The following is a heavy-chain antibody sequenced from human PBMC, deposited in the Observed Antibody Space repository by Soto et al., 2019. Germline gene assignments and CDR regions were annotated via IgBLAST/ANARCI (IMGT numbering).Heavy chain of an antibody. CDR1: GYTFTSYY. J-gene: IGHJ4*02. V-gene: IGHV1-46*01. CDR2: INPSGGST. Sequence: GASVKVSCKASGYTFTSYYMHCVRQAPGQGLEWMGIINPSGGSTSYAQKFQGRVTMTRDTSTSTVYMELSSLRSEDTAVYYCARDDLGYCSGGSCYSIDYWGQGTLVTVSS. D-gene: IGHD2-15*01. CDR3: ARDDLGYCSGGSCYSIDY.